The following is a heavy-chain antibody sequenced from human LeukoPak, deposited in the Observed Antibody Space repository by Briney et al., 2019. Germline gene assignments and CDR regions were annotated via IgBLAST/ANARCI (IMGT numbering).Heavy chain of an antibody. D-gene: IGHD2-2*02. CDR3: ARYYCSSTSCYSRLNWFDP. CDR1: GGSISSGGYS. CDR2: IYHSGST. J-gene: IGHJ5*02. V-gene: IGHV4-30-2*01. Sequence: SSQTLSLTCAVSGGSISSGGYSWSWIRQPPGKGLEWIGYIYHSGSTYYNPSLKSRVTISVDRSKNQFSLKLSSVTAADTAVYYCARYYCSSTSCYSRLNWFDPWGQGTLVTVSS.